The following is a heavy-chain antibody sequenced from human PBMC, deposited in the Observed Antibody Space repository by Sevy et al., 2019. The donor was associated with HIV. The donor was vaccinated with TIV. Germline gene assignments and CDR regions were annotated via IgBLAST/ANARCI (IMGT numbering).Heavy chain of an antibody. CDR3: ATTRRDDYNYYFEY. CDR2: ISTGGRTI. Sequence: GGSLRLSCEASGFTFRSYEMNWVRQAPGKGLEWLSYISTGGRTIYYIDSVEGRFTISKDNAKNSLHLQMNSLRDEDTAVYYCATTRRDDYNYYFEYWGQGTLVTVSS. V-gene: IGHV3-48*03. D-gene: IGHD4-4*01. CDR1: GFTFRSYE. J-gene: IGHJ4*02.